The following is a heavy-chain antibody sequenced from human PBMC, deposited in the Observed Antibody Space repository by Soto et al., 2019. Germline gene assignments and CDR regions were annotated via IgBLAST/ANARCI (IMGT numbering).Heavy chain of an antibody. V-gene: IGHV3-23*01. D-gene: IGHD6-6*01. J-gene: IGHJ6*02. CDR3: AKDRDPSSSSDYYYYGMDV. CDR1: GFTFSSYA. CDR2: ISGSGGST. Sequence: GGSLRLSCAASGFTFSSYAMSWVRQAPGKGLEWVSAISGSGGSTYYADSVKGRFTISRDNSKNTLYLQMNSLRAEDTAVYYCAKDRDPSSSSDYYYYGMDVWGQGTTVTVSS.